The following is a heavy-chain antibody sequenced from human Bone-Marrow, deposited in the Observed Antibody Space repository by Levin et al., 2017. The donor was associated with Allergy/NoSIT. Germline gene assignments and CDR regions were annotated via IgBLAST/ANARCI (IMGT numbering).Heavy chain of an antibody. CDR3: ARENYEFWSGKRIFDV. V-gene: IGHV1-8*01. J-gene: IGHJ3*01. Sequence: GASVKVSCRTSGYTFTSYEIHWVRQATGHGLEWMGWIHPNSGHTAYAQRLQGRVTMTMNTSLSTVYMELSGLTSADTALYYCARENYEFWSGKRIFDVWGQGTLVTVSS. D-gene: IGHD3-3*01. CDR1: GYTFTSYE. CDR2: IHPNSGHT.